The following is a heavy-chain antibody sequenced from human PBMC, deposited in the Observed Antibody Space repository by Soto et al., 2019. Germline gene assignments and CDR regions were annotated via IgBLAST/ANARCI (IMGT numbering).Heavy chain of an antibody. J-gene: IGHJ4*02. V-gene: IGHV4-30-4*01. Sequence: QVQLQESGPGLVKPSQTLSLTCTVSGGSISSGDYYWSWIRQPPGKGLEWIGYIYYSGSTYYNPSLKSXDTQSXXTSKNQFSLKLSSVTAADTAVYYCARATMIAGFDYWGQGTLVTVSS. CDR1: GGSISSGDYY. CDR2: IYYSGST. CDR3: ARATMIAGFDY. D-gene: IGHD3-22*01.